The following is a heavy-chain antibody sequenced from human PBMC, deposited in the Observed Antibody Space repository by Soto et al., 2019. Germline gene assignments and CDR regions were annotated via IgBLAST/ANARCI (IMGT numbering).Heavy chain of an antibody. D-gene: IGHD3-22*01. CDR3: ARDGSGYYDSSGYADPGWFDP. CDR1: GYTFTGYY. V-gene: IGHV1-2*02. Sequence: QVQLVQSGAEVKKPGASVKVSCKASGYTFTGYYMHWVRQAPGQGLEWMGWINPNSGGTNYAQKFQGRVTMTRDTSISTAYMELSRLRSDDTAVYYCARDGSGYYDSSGYADPGWFDPWGQGTLVTVSS. CDR2: INPNSGGT. J-gene: IGHJ5*02.